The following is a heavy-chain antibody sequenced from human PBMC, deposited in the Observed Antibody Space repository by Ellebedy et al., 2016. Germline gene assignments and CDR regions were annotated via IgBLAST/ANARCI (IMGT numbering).Heavy chain of an antibody. D-gene: IGHD3-22*01. J-gene: IGHJ6*02. V-gene: IGHV3-23*01. CDR1: GIRFGDFF. CDR3: ARANWDYDRSGYKGTYGMDV. Sequence: GESLKISXATSGIRFGDFFVSWVRQAPGKGLQWVSTISAGGDDTYLADSVTGRFTISRDNARNLLYLQMNSLRAEDTAVYFCARANWDYDRSGYKGTYGMDVWGQGTTVTVSS. CDR2: ISAGGDDT.